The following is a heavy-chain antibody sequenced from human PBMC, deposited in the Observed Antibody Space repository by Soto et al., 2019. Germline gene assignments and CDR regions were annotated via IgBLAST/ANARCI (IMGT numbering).Heavy chain of an antibody. Sequence: VGSLRLSCAASGFTFSSYGMHWVRQAPGKGLEWVAVIWYDGSNKYYADSVKGRFTISRDNSKNTLYLQMNSLRAEDTAVYYCARAQYYYGSGSYYNVQHYYYGMDVWGQGTTVTVSS. CDR2: IWYDGSNK. CDR3: ARAQYYYGSGSYYNVQHYYYGMDV. J-gene: IGHJ6*02. CDR1: GFTFSSYG. D-gene: IGHD3-10*01. V-gene: IGHV3-33*01.